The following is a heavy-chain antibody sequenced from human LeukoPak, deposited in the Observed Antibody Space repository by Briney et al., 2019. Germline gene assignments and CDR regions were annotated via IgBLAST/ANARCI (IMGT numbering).Heavy chain of an antibody. CDR3: ERERSSSSDY. CDR1: GYSISSGYY. D-gene: IGHD6-6*01. J-gene: IGHJ4*02. V-gene: IGHV4-38-2*02. Sequence: SETLPLTCAVSGYSISSGYYWGWIRQPPGKGLEWIGSIYHSGSTYYNPSLKSRVTISVDTSKNQFSLKLSSVTATDAAIYYCERERSSSSDYWGQGTLVTVSS. CDR2: IYHSGST.